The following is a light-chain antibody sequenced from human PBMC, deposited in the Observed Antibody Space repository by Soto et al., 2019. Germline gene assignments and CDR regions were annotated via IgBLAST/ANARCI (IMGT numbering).Light chain of an antibody. V-gene: IGKV1-5*03. J-gene: IGKJ4*01. CDR2: KAS. CDR3: QQYNSYPLT. CDR1: QSISTW. Sequence: DIQMTQSPSTLSASVGDRVTITCRASQSISTWLAWYQQKPGKAPKLLIYKASSLESGVPSRVSGSGSGTEFTLTISSLQPDDFATYYCQQYNSYPLTFGGGTKV.